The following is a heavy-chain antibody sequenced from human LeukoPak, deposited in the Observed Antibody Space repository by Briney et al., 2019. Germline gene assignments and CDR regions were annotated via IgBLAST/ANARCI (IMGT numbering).Heavy chain of an antibody. Sequence: WGSVKVSCKASGGTFSSHAISWVRQAPGQGLEWMGGIIPIFGTANYAQKFQGRVTITADKSTSTAYMELSSLRSEDTAVYYCARGVGYGSGSLGYWGQGTLVTVSS. CDR2: IIPIFGTA. CDR1: GGTFSSHA. J-gene: IGHJ4*02. D-gene: IGHD3-10*01. CDR3: ARGVGYGSGSLGY. V-gene: IGHV1-69*06.